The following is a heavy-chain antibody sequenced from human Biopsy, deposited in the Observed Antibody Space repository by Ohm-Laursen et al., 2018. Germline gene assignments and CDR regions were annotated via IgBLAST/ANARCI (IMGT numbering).Heavy chain of an antibody. J-gene: IGHJ4*02. D-gene: IGHD1-1*01. CDR1: GGSFSSYA. Sequence: SSVKVSCKPSGGSFSSYAISWVRQAPGKGLEWMGGFAPENGKTVYAQNFQARVSLTEDTSTDTAYMELRSLRSEDTAVYYCAADINVWNVNYWGQGTQVTVSS. CDR2: FAPENGKT. V-gene: IGHV1-24*01. CDR3: AADINVWNVNY.